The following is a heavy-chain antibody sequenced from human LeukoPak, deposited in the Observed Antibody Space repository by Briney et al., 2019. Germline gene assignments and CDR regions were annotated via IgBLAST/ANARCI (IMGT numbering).Heavy chain of an antibody. D-gene: IGHD2-2*01. J-gene: IGHJ5*02. Sequence: GSLRLSCAVSGFPFTRFYMSWIRQPPGKGLEWIGEINHSGSTNYNPSLKSRVTISVDTSKNQFSLKLSSVTAADTAVYYCASQIVVVPAAMGGWFDPWGQGTLVTVSS. CDR2: INHSGST. CDR1: GFPFTRFY. CDR3: ASQIVVVPAAMGGWFDP. V-gene: IGHV4-34*01.